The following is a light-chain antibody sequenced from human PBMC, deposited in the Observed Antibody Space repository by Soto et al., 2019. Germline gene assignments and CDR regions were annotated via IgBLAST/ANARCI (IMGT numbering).Light chain of an antibody. V-gene: IGLV2-14*01. J-gene: IGLJ1*01. CDR2: DVS. Sequence: SALTQPASVSGSPGQSITISCTGTSSDVGGYNYVSGYQQHPGKAPKLMIYDVSNRPSGVSNRFSGSKSGNTASLTISGLQAEDEADYYCSSYTSSSTLLYVFGTGTKLTVL. CDR3: SSYTSSSTLLYV. CDR1: SSDVGGYNY.